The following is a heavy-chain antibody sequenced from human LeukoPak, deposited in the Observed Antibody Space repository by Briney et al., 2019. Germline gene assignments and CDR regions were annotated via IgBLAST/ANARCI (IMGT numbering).Heavy chain of an antibody. J-gene: IGHJ4*02. CDR1: GGTFSSYA. D-gene: IGHD5-12*01. Sequence: GSSVKVSCKASGGTFSSYAISWVRQAPGQGLEWMGGIIPIFGTANYAQKFQGRVTITADESTSTAYMELSSLRSEDTAVYYCAAQGRGYSGYDADYWGQGTLSPSPQ. V-gene: IGHV1-69*01. CDR3: AAQGRGYSGYDADY. CDR2: IIPIFGTA.